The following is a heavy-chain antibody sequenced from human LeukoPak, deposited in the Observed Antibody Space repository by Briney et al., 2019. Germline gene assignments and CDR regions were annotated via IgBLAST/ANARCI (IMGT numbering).Heavy chain of an antibody. Sequence: GASVKVSCKASGYTFTGYYMHRVRQAPGQGLEWMGWINPNSGGTNYAQKFQGRVTMTRDTSISTAYMELSRLRSDDTAVYYCARGYSYGYVYYYMDVWGKGTTVTVSS. V-gene: IGHV1-2*02. CDR1: GYTFTGYY. J-gene: IGHJ6*03. D-gene: IGHD5-18*01. CDR2: INPNSGGT. CDR3: ARGYSYGYVYYYMDV.